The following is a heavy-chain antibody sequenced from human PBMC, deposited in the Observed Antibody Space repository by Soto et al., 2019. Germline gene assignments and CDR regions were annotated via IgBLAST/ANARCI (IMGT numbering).Heavy chain of an antibody. CDR2: IKEDESEK. D-gene: IGHD3-22*01. V-gene: IGHV3-7*01. Sequence: PGGSLRLSCAASGLNFNKYWMNWVRQAPAKGLEWVANIKEDESEKHYVDSVKGRFTISRDNAKNILYLQMNSLRAADTAVYYCANSRYDSSGYHYSYFDYWGRGTLVTVSS. CDR3: ANSRYDSSGYHYSYFDY. J-gene: IGHJ4*02. CDR1: GLNFNKYW.